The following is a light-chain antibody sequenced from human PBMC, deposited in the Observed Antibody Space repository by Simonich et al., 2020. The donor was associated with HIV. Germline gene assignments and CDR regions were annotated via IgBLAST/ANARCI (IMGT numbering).Light chain of an antibody. V-gene: IGKV3-15*01. CDR2: GAS. CDR3: QQYGSSPT. J-gene: IGKJ1*01. Sequence: EIVMTQSPATLSVSPGERATLSCRASQIVTTNLAGYQQKPGQVPRLLIYGASTRATCIPARFSGSGSGTEFTLTISRLEPEDFAVYYCQQYGSSPTFGQGTKVEIK. CDR1: QIVTTN.